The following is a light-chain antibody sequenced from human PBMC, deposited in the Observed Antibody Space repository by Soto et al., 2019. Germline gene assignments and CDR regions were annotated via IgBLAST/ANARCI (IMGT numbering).Light chain of an antibody. V-gene: IGLV2-11*01. CDR1: SSDVGAYYY. CDR2: DVT. Sequence: QSVLTQPRSVSGSPGQSVTISCTGTSSDVGAYYYVSWYRHLPGKAPKLMIYDVTKRPSGVPDRFSGSKSGNTASLTISGLQAEDEADYYCCSYADTYTFVFGSGTKLTVL. CDR3: CSYADTYTFV. J-gene: IGLJ1*01.